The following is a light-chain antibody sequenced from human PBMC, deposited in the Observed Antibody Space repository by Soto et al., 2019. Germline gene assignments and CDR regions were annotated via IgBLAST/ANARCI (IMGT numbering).Light chain of an antibody. Sequence: IQLTQSPSSLSASVGDRVTITCRASQGIINYLAWYQQKPGKAPKLLIYGASTLQSGVPSRFGGSGSGTDFTLPVSSLQPEEFATYYGQQLFMYPPTFGPGTQVDSK. CDR2: GAS. V-gene: IGKV1-9*01. CDR3: QQLFMYPPT. CDR1: QGIINY. J-gene: IGKJ3*01.